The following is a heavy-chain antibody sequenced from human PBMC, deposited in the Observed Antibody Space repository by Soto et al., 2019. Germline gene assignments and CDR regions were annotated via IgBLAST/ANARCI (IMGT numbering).Heavy chain of an antibody. V-gene: IGHV6-1*01. J-gene: IGHJ5*02. D-gene: IGHD5-12*01. CDR2: TYFRSKWYN. CDR1: GDSVSSNTAS. CDR3: AKGDNLGPKTGYAFDP. Sequence: PSQTLSLTCAISGDSVSSNTASWNWIRQSPSRGLEWLGRTYFRSKWYNDYAVSVKSRIIINPDTSNNQFSLQLNSVTPEDTAVYFFAKGDNLGPKTGYAFDPWGQGVMVTVSS.